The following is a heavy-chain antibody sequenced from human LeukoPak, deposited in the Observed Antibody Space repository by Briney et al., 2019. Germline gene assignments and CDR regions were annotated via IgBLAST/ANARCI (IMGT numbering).Heavy chain of an antibody. CDR3: ARASFWESPINWFAP. Sequence: ASVKVSCTASGYTFTSYGISWVRQAPGQGLEWVGWINSKNGGSNYAQKFQGRVTMTRDRSISTAYMELSRLTSDDTAVYYCARASFWESPINWFAPWGQGTLVTVSS. CDR1: GYTFTSYG. J-gene: IGHJ5*02. CDR2: INSKNGGS. V-gene: IGHV1-2*02. D-gene: IGHD3-16*01.